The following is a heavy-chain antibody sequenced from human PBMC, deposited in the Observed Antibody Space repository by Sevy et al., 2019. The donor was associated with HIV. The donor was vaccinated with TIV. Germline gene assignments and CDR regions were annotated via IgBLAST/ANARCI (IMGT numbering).Heavy chain of an antibody. V-gene: IGHV3-21*01. J-gene: IGHJ3*02. Sequence: GGSLRLSCAASGFTFSSYSMNWVRQAPGKGLEWVSSISSSSSYIYYADSVKGRFTISRDNSKNTLYLQMNSLRAEDTAVYYCASLPNNYYDSSGSSGDDAFDIWGQGTMVTVSS. CDR3: ASLPNNYYDSSGSSGDDAFDI. CDR2: ISSSSSYI. D-gene: IGHD3-22*01. CDR1: GFTFSSYS.